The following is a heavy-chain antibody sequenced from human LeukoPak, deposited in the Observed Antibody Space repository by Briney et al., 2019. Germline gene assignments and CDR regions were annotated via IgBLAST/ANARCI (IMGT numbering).Heavy chain of an antibody. Sequence: SETLSLTCTVSGDSVSSGSYFWGWIRQPPGKGLEWIGSIYHSGSTNYNPSLKSRVTISVDTSKNQFSLKLSSVTAADTAVYYCASTRKIKKAYCGGDCTNRAFDIWGQGTMVTVSS. D-gene: IGHD2-21*01. CDR2: IYHSGST. J-gene: IGHJ3*02. CDR3: ASTRKIKKAYCGGDCTNRAFDI. V-gene: IGHV4-39*07. CDR1: GDSVSSGSYF.